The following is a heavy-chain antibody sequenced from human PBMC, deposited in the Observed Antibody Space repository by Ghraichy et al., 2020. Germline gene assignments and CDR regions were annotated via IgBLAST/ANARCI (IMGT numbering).Heavy chain of an antibody. CDR2: IVVGSGNT. D-gene: IGHD1-26*01. CDR3: AAKIPLHGNYHGLDV. Sequence: SVKVSCKSSGFTFSTSAMQWVRQARGQRLEWIGWIVVGSGNTKYAQKLQDRVTITRDMTTSTTYMELSSLRSEDTAMYYCAAKIPLHGNYHGLDVWGQGTTVTVSS. CDR1: GFTFSTSA. J-gene: IGHJ6*02. V-gene: IGHV1-58*02.